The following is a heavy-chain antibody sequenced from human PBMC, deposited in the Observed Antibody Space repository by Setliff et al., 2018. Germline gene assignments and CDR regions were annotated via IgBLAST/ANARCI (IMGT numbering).Heavy chain of an antibody. CDR2: ISVYNGKT. V-gene: IGHV1-18*01. CDR3: ARDGYYYDRPYFDY. CDR1: GYTFTSYG. D-gene: IGHD3-22*01. J-gene: IGHJ4*02. Sequence: GASVKVSCKASGYTFTSYGFSWVRQAPGQGLEWMGWISVYNGKTKYAQKFQGRVTISIYKSKNQLSLDLTSVTAADTAVYYCARDGYYYDRPYFDYWGQGTLVTVSS.